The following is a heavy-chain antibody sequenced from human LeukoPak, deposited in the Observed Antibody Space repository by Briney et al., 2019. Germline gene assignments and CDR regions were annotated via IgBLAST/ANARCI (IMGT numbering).Heavy chain of an antibody. CDR1: AFSFSAYS. D-gene: IGHD3-22*01. CDR2: ISSSSSYT. Sequence: GGSLRLSCAASAFSFSAYSMNWVRQAPGKGLEWVSYISSSSSYTNYADSVKGRFTISRDNAKNSLYLQMNSLRAEDTAVYYCARDRVRKIVVVNYYYYGMDVWGQGTTVTVSS. CDR3: ARDRVRKIVVVNYYYYGMDV. J-gene: IGHJ6*02. V-gene: IGHV3-21*05.